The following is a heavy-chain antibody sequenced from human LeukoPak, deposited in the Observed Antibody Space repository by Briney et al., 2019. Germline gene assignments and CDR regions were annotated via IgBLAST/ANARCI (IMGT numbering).Heavy chain of an antibody. J-gene: IGHJ6*03. CDR1: GFTFSSYA. CDR3: AREGQDILAVPAATYYYYYYMDV. Sequence: GGSLRLSCAASGFTFSSYAMSWVRQAPGKGLGWVSPISGKGGSTFYADSVKGRFNISRDNSKNTLYLQMNSLRAEDTAVYYCAREGQDILAVPAATYYYYYYMDVWGKGTPVTISS. V-gene: IGHV3-23*01. CDR2: ISGKGGST. D-gene: IGHD2-2*01.